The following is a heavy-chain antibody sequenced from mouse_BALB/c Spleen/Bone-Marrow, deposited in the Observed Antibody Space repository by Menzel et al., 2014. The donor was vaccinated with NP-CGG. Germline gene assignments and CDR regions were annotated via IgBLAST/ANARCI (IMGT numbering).Heavy chain of an antibody. CDR2: ISPGDGVI. V-gene: IGHV1S53*02. CDR3: KRPLGRFAY. Sequence: QVQLQQPDAELVKPGASVKISCKASGYTFTDHAIHWVKQKPEQGLEWIGYISPGDGVIKYNEKFKGKAILTADKSSSTAYMQLNSLTSEDSAVYFCKRPLGRFAYWGQGTLVTVSA. J-gene: IGHJ3*01. CDR1: GYTFTDHA. D-gene: IGHD4-1*01.